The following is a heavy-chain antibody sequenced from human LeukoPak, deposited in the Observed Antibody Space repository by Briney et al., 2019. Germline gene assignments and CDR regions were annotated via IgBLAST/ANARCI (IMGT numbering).Heavy chain of an antibody. Sequence: SETLSLTCTVSGGSISSYYWGWIRQPPGKGLEWIGSIYYSGSTYYNPSLKSRVTISVDTSKNQFSLKLSSVTAADTAVYYCARGITMVRGVIIGGFDYWGQGTLVTVSS. J-gene: IGHJ4*02. V-gene: IGHV4-39*07. CDR2: IYYSGST. D-gene: IGHD3-10*01. CDR1: GGSISSYY. CDR3: ARGITMVRGVIIGGFDY.